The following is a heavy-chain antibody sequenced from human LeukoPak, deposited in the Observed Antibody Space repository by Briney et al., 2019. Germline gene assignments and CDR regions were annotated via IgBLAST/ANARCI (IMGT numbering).Heavy chain of an antibody. V-gene: IGHV3-33*01. CDR2: IWYDGSNK. Sequence: PGGSLRLSCAASGFTFSSYGMPWVRQAPGKGLEWVAVIWYDGSNKYYADSVKGRFTISRDNSKNTLYLQMNSLRAEDTAVYHCARLGSSLTKFDYWGQGTLVTVSS. CDR1: GFTFSSYG. J-gene: IGHJ4*02. D-gene: IGHD3-9*01. CDR3: ARLGSSLTKFDY.